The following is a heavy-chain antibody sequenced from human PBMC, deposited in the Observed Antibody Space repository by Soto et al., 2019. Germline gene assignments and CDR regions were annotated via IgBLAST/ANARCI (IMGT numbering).Heavy chain of an antibody. CDR2: IYNNETF. D-gene: IGHD6-19*01. CDR3: ARVPLRYSSSHNFDS. Sequence: PSETLSLTCSVSCASVSSGSFYWSWIRQPPGKGLEWIGFIYNNETFNYNPSLKSRVTSSVDTSKHQFSLKLSSVTAADTAVYYCARVPLRYSSSHNFDSWGQGALVTVSS. V-gene: IGHV4-61*01. J-gene: IGHJ4*02. CDR1: CASVSSGSFY.